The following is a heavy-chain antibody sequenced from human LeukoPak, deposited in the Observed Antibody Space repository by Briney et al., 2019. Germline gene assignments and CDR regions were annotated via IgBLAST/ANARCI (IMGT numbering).Heavy chain of an antibody. CDR1: GFTYSSYW. CDR3: ARGDMAEHYYYYNYMDV. CDR2: INSDGSST. V-gene: IGHV3-74*01. D-gene: IGHD5-24*01. Sequence: GGSLRLSCAASGFTYSSYWMHWVRQAPGKGLVWVSRINSDGSSTSYADSVKGRFTISRDNAKNTLYLQMNSLRAEDTAVYYCARGDMAEHYYYYNYMDVWGKGTTVTVSS. J-gene: IGHJ6*03.